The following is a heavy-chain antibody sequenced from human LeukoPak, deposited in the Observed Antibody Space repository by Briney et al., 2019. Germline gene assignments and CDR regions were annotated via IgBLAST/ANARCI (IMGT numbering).Heavy chain of an antibody. D-gene: IGHD3-10*01. Sequence: GASVKLSCKASVYTITIYGISWVRQAPAQGLEWMGWIRAYNGNTNYAQKFQGRVTMTTDTSTSTAYMELWSLRSDDTAVYYCARHRGWFGELLFIGAFDIWGQGTMVTVSS. J-gene: IGHJ3*02. CDR2: IRAYNGNT. V-gene: IGHV1-18*01. CDR1: VYTITIYG. CDR3: ARHRGWFGELLFIGAFDI.